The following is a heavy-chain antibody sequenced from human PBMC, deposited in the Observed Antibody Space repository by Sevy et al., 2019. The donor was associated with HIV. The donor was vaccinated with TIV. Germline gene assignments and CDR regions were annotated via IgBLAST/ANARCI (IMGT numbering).Heavy chain of an antibody. V-gene: IGHV3-23*01. J-gene: IGHJ4*02. D-gene: IGHD4-17*01. CDR1: GFTFSSYA. CDR2: ISGSGGST. Sequence: WGSLRLSCAASGFTFSSYAMSWVRQAPGKGLEWVSAISGSGGSTYYADSVKGRFTISRDNSKNTLYLQMNSLRAEDTAVYYCAKGRDYEYYFDYWGQGTLVTVSS. CDR3: AKGRDYEYYFDY.